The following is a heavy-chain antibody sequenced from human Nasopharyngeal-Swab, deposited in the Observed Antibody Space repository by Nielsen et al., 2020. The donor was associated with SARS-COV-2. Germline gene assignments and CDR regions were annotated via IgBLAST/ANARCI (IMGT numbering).Heavy chain of an antibody. D-gene: IGHD3-3*01. CDR3: ARNEFRSGYYGTAEYYGLDV. CDR2: IYYSGSA. J-gene: IGHJ6*02. Sequence: SETLSLTCTVSGGSLNSIKYYWGWIRQPPGKGLEWSGSIYYSGSAYYNPSLKSRVTISVDTSKNQFSLKLSSVTAADTAVYYCARNEFRSGYYGTAEYYGLDVWGQGTTVTVSS. V-gene: IGHV4-39*07. CDR1: GGSLNSIKYY.